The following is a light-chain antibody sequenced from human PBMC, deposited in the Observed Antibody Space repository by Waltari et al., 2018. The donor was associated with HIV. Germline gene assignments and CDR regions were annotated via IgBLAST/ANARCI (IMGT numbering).Light chain of an antibody. V-gene: IGLV1-47*01. Sequence: QSELSQPPSASGTSGQRVTISRSGNCSHIGMNSVYSYQQVPGKAPKLLIYRNNQRPSGVPDRFSGSKSGTSASLAISGLRSDDEADYYCAAWDGSLSVVLFGGGTKLTVL. CDR2: RNN. J-gene: IGLJ3*02. CDR1: CSHIGMNS. CDR3: AAWDGSLSVVL.